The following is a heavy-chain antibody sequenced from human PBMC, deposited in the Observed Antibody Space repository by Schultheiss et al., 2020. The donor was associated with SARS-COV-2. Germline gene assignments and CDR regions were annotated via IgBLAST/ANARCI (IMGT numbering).Heavy chain of an antibody. D-gene: IGHD6-13*01. J-gene: IGHJ6*02. V-gene: IGHV4-34*01. CDR3: ARQELPSDYYYYGMDV. CDR2: INHSGST. CDR1: GGSFSGYY. Sequence: SETLSLTCAVYGGSFSGYYWSWIRQPPGKGLEWIGEINHSGSTNYNPSLKSRVTMSVDTSKNQFSLKLSSVTAEDTAVYYCARQELPSDYYYYGMDVWGQGTTVTVSS.